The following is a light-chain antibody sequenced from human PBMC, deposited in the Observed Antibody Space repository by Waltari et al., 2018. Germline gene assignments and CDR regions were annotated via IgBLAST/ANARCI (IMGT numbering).Light chain of an antibody. Sequence: QSPLTQPASVSASPGQSIPIPCTGTSSDIGGYVYASWYQQHPGRAPKLIIYEVDKRPSGISSRFSGSKSGNTASLTISGLQPEDEADYYCCSYTNSGTRVFGTGTKVTVL. CDR3: CSYTNSGTRV. V-gene: IGLV2-14*03. J-gene: IGLJ1*01. CDR1: SSDIGGYVY. CDR2: EVD.